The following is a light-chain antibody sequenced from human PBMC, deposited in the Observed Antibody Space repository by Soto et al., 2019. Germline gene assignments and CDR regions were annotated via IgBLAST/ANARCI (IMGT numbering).Light chain of an antibody. CDR3: LLSYSGARV. V-gene: IGLV7-46*01. Sequence: QAVLTQEPSLTVSPGGTVTLTCGSSTGTVTSSHYPYWFQQKPGQAPRTLIYDTSRKHFWTPARFSGSLLGGKAALTLSGAQPEDEADYYCLLSYSGARVFGGGTQLTVL. J-gene: IGLJ3*02. CDR1: TGTVTSSHY. CDR2: DTS.